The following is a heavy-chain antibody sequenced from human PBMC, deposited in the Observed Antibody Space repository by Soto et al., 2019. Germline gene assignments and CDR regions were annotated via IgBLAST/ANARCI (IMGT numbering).Heavy chain of an antibody. Sequence: QLQLVQSGAEVERPGASVRVSCKAYGYAFSKYGISWIRQAPGQGLEWMGWIRPDNGDTNYAQKFQGRVTMTTDTSSNTAHMELRSLRSDDTAVYYCATSYDSGFHPWGQGTLVSVSS. CDR3: ATSYDSGFHP. CDR1: GYAFSKYG. J-gene: IGHJ5*02. D-gene: IGHD5-12*01. CDR2: IRPDNGDT. V-gene: IGHV1-18*04.